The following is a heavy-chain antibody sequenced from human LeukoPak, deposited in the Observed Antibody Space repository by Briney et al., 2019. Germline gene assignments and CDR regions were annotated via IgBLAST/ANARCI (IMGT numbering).Heavy chain of an antibody. J-gene: IGHJ4*02. Sequence: GGSLRLSCAASGFTFSSYAMSWVRQAPGKGLEWVSAISGSGGSTYYADSVKGRFTISRDNAKNTLYLQMNTLRAEDTAVYYCARDRGYSYGSALHWSQGTLVTVSS. CDR2: ISGSGGST. CDR1: GFTFSSYA. CDR3: ARDRGYSYGSALH. D-gene: IGHD5-18*01. V-gene: IGHV3-23*01.